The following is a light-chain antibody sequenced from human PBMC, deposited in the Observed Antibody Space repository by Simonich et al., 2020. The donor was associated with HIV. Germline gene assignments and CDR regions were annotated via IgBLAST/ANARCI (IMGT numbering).Light chain of an antibody. J-gene: IGKJ4*01. CDR3: QEYDNLLALT. V-gene: IGKV1-NL1*01. CDR1: QGISNS. Sequence: DIQMTQSPSSLSASVGDRVTITCRSSQGISNSLAWYQQKPGKAPKLLLYAASRLESGGPYRFSGSGSGTDFTFTISSLQPEDIATYYCQEYDNLLALTFGGGTKVEIK. CDR2: AAS.